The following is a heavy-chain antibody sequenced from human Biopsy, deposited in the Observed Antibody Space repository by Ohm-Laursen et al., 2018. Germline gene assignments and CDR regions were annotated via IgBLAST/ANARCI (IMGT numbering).Heavy chain of an antibody. J-gene: IGHJ4*02. CDR2: ISWSSGTI. CDR1: GFRFDDYA. D-gene: IGHD6-19*01. V-gene: IGHV3-9*01. CDR3: VKSAYSSGFWEASDY. Sequence: SLRLSCAASGFRFDDYAMQWVRQAPGKGLEWVSGISWSSGTIGYADSVKGRFTVPRDNAKNSLFLQMNSLRVEDTALYYCVKSAYSSGFWEASDYWGQGTLVTVSS.